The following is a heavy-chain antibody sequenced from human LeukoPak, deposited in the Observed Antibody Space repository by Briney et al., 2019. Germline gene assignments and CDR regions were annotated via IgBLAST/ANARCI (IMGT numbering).Heavy chain of an antibody. CDR2: ISSSGSTI. V-gene: IGHV3-11*01. Sequence: SGGSLRLSCAASEFTFSDYYMSWLRQAPGKGLEWVSYISSSGSTIYYADSVKGRFTISRDNAKNSLYLQMNSLRAEDTAVYYCVRDYRACFDYWGQGTLVTVSS. CDR3: VRDYRACFDY. J-gene: IGHJ4*02. CDR1: EFTFSDYY. D-gene: IGHD3-16*02.